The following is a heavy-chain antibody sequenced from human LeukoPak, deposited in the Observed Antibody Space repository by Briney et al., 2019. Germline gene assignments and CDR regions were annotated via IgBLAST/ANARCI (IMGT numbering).Heavy chain of an antibody. CDR2: INPSGGST. J-gene: IGHJ6*02. Sequence: ASVKVSCKASGYTFTSSYMPWVRQAPGQVLEWMGIINPSGGSTSYAQKFQGRVTMTRDTSTSTVYMELSSLRSEDTTVYYCARDQRSHLGSFRLVVISDGMDVWGQGTTVTVSS. CDR3: ARDQRSHLGSFRLVVISDGMDV. D-gene: IGHD3/OR15-3a*01. V-gene: IGHV1-46*01. CDR1: GYTFTSSY.